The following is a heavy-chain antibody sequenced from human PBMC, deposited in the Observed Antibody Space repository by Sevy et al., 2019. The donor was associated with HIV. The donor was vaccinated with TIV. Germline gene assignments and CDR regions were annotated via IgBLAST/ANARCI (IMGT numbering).Heavy chain of an antibody. V-gene: IGHV4-61*01. D-gene: IGHD5-18*01. CDR2: IYYSGNT. Sequence: SETLSLTCIVSSGSVSSGNNYWSWIRQPPGKGLEWIGYIYYSGNTKYNPPLKSRVTISIDTSKNRFSLNLTSVTAADTAVYYCARDPSEEGFSYGPFDSWGQGILVTVSS. CDR3: ARDPSEEGFSYGPFDS. J-gene: IGHJ5*01. CDR1: SGSVSSGNNY.